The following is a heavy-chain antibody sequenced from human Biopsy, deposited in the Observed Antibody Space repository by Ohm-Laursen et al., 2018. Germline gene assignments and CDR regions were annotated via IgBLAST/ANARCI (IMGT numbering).Heavy chain of an antibody. CDR3: ARELGDFWGGRQFDF. J-gene: IGHJ5*01. CDR2: IDPKSGGT. D-gene: IGHD3-3*01. Sequence: SVKVSCKASGYTLTSYYIHWVRQAPGQGLEWMGWIDPKSGGTNYAQKFQGRVTMTRDTSISTTYMELRRLTSDDTAVFYCARELGDFWGGRQFDFWGQGTLVTVSS. V-gene: IGHV1-2*02. CDR1: GYTLTSYY.